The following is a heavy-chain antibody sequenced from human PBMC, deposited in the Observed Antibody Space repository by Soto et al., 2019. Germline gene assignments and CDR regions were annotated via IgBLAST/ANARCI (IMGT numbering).Heavy chain of an antibody. J-gene: IGHJ6*02. D-gene: IGHD3-10*01. V-gene: IGHV4-59*01. Sequence: SETLSLTCTVSGGSISSYYWSWIRQPPGKGLEWIGYIYYSGSTNYNPSLKSRVTISVDTSKNQFSLKLSSVTAADTAVYYCARDLGYYGSGNYYKNYYGMDVWGQGTTVTVSS. CDR2: IYYSGST. CDR3: ARDLGYYGSGNYYKNYYGMDV. CDR1: GGSISSYY.